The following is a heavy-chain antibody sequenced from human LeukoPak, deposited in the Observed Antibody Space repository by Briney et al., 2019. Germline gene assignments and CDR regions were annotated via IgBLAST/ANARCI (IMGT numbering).Heavy chain of an antibody. J-gene: IGHJ4*02. CDR3: ARVDTVMAYYFDL. D-gene: IGHD5-18*01. CDR2: IYSGGTT. Sequence: GGSLRHSCAASGFTVSTNCMTWVRQAPGRGLEWVSTIYSGGTTYYADSVMGRFTISRHNSRNTLYLQMNSLRAEDTAVYYCARVDTVMAYYFDLWGQGTLVTVSS. V-gene: IGHV3-53*04. CDR1: GFTVSTNC.